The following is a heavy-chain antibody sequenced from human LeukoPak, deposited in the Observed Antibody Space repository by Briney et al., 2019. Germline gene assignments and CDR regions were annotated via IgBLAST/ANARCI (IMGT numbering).Heavy chain of an antibody. D-gene: IGHD5-12*01. Sequence: ASVKVSCKASGYXFIAYYIHWVRQAPGQGLEWMGWINPNSGDTHYAQKFQGRVTMTRETSISTAYMELSSLRSDDTAVYYCARGDSGFGHYWGQGTLVTVSS. V-gene: IGHV1-2*02. CDR1: GYXFIAYY. J-gene: IGHJ4*02. CDR3: ARGDSGFGHY. CDR2: INPNSGDT.